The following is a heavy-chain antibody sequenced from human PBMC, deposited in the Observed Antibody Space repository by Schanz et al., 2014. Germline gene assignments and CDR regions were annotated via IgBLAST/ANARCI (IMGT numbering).Heavy chain of an antibody. D-gene: IGHD1-26*01. CDR1: GGSISGYY. J-gene: IGHJ5*02. CDR3: AKELYSGSHYGWFDP. Sequence: QVQLQESGPRLVKPSQTLSLTCTVSGGSISGYYWSWIRQPPGKGLEWIGYIHYSGSTNYNPSLKIRVTMQEDTPNTHFPLKLSSVTAADTAVYYCAKELYSGSHYGWFDPWGQGTLVTVSS. V-gene: IGHV4-59*08. CDR2: IHYSGST.